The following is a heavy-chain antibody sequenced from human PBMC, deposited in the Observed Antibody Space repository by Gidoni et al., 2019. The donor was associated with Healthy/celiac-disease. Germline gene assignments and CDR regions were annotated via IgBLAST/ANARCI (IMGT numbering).Heavy chain of an antibody. Sequence: QVQLVQSGAEVKKPGASVTVSCKASGYTFTSYYMHWVRQAPGQGLEWMGIINPSGGSTSYAQKFQGRVTMTRDTSTSTVYMELSSLRSEDTAVYYCARDVSKYGSGSYYGYWGQGTLVTVSS. CDR2: INPSGGST. J-gene: IGHJ4*02. D-gene: IGHD3-10*01. V-gene: IGHV1-46*01. CDR1: GYTFTSYY. CDR3: ARDVSKYGSGSYYGY.